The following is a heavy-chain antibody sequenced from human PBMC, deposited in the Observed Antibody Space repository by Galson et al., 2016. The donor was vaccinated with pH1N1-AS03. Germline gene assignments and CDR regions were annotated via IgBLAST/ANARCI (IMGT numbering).Heavy chain of an antibody. D-gene: IGHD6-13*01. CDR3: ARGRVSYSNYWFPPPDY. Sequence: SLRLSCAASGFTFSSYAMYWVRQAPGKGLEYVSAISGNGVSTYYANSVKGRFTISRDNSKNTLYLQMGSLRAEDMAVYYCARGRVSYSNYWFPPPDYWGQGTLVTVSS. J-gene: IGHJ4*02. CDR1: GFTFSSYA. V-gene: IGHV3-64*01. CDR2: ISGNGVST.